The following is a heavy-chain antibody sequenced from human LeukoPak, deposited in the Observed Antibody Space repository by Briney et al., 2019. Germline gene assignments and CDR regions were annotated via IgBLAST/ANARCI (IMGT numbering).Heavy chain of an antibody. D-gene: IGHD6-19*01. CDR3: ATDGSGAEWGGWFDP. J-gene: IGHJ5*02. Sequence: ASVKVSCMVSGYILPEQSIHWLRQPRGEGEEWMGGFYPEDGDSIYAQKFQGRVIMTAHTSTGTADMALITLTAEDVDVYYCATDGSGAEWGGWFDPWGQGILVTVSS. V-gene: IGHV1-24*01. CDR2: FYPEDGDS. CDR1: GYILPEQS.